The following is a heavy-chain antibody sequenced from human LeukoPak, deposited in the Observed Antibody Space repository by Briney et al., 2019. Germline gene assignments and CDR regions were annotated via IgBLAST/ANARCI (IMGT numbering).Heavy chain of an antibody. CDR3: ARDPLGGYGMDV. CDR2: IWYDGSNK. V-gene: IGHV3-33*01. J-gene: IGHJ6*02. Sequence: GGSLRLSCAASGFTFSSYGMHWVRQAPGKGLEWVAVIWYDGSNKYYADSVKGRFTISRDNSKNTLYLQMNSLRAEDTAVYYCARDPLGGYGMDVWGQGTTVTVSS. CDR1: GFTFSSYG. D-gene: IGHD4-23*01.